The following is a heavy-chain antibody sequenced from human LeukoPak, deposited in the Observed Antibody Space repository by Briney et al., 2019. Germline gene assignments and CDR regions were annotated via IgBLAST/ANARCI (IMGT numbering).Heavy chain of an antibody. D-gene: IGHD1-1*01. Sequence: ASVKVSCKASGYTFTGYYMHWVRQAPGQGLEWMGWINPNSGGTNYAQKFQGRVTMTRDTSISTAYMELSRLRPDDTAVYYCARRSGTTNWFDPWGQGTLVTVSS. V-gene: IGHV1-2*02. CDR3: ARRSGTTNWFDP. J-gene: IGHJ5*02. CDR2: INPNSGGT. CDR1: GYTFTGYY.